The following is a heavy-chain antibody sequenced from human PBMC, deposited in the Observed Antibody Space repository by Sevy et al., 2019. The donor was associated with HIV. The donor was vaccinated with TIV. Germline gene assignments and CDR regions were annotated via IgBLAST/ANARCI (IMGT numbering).Heavy chain of an antibody. J-gene: IGHJ4*03. CDR3: TNSKTLLQSPFGV. V-gene: IGHV3-23*01. CDR2: FSGSGATI. CDR1: GFSFKNYP. D-gene: IGHD2-15*01. Sequence: GGSLRLSCEGSGFSFKNYPMSWVRQAPGKGLEWVCIFSGSGATIIYADSLKGRFIVSRDNSKDTVFLQMNSLTVDDTGTYYCTNSKTLLQSPFGVWGQGAVVTVSS.